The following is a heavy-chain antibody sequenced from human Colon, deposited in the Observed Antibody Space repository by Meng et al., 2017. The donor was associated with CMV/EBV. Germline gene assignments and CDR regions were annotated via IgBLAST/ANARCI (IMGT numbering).Heavy chain of an antibody. J-gene: IGHJ6*02. CDR2: ISYNGKT. D-gene: IGHD2-8*01. CDR1: CGSVSTANYY. Sequence: GSLRLSCTVSCGSVSTANYYWSWVRQPPGKGLEWIGYISYNGKTNYNPSLKSRVTITRDTSKNQFSLELTSVTAADTAFYYCARESMVAVSRYFYYVMDVWGQGTTVTVSS. V-gene: IGHV4-61*01. CDR3: ARESMVAVSRYFYYVMDV.